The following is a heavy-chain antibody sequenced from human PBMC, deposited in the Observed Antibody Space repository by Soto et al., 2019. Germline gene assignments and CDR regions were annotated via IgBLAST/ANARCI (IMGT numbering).Heavy chain of an antibody. J-gene: IGHJ3*01. CDR3: ARTESGGSRHAFDD. V-gene: IGHV5-10-1*01. CDR1: GYKFTTFW. Sequence: WASLKISCKASGYKFTTFWLNWVRQTPGKGLEWLGRIDPTDSFTNYSPPFEGHVTISVDRSISTAYLQWNSLQASDTAIYYCARTESGGSRHAFDDWGQGTTVTV. CDR2: IDPTDSFT. D-gene: IGHD2-15*01.